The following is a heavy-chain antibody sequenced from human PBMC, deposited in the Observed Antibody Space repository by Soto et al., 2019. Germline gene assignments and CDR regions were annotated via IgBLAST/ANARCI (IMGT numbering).Heavy chain of an antibody. J-gene: IGHJ6*02. CDR1: GFSLSTSGMC. D-gene: IGHD3-9*01. Sequence: GSGPTLVNPTQTLTLTCTFSGFSLSTSGMCVSWIRQPPGKALEWPALIDWDDDKYYSTSLKTRLTISKDTSKNQVVLTMTNMDPVDTATYYCARIPRIKYYDILTGSPDYYYYGMDVWGQGTTVTVSS. V-gene: IGHV2-70*01. CDR2: IDWDDDK. CDR3: ARIPRIKYYDILTGSPDYYYYGMDV.